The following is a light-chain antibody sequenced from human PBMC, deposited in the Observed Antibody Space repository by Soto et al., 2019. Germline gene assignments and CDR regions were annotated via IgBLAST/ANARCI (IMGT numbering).Light chain of an antibody. CDR3: QXXNSFPPT. Sequence: DIRLTQSPSFLSASVGDRVTITCRASQGISSYLTWYQQTPGKAPKLLIYAASTLHSGVPSRFSGSGSGTEFTLTISSLQPEDFATYYXQXXNSFPPTFGQGTKVEIK. CDR1: QGISSY. J-gene: IGKJ1*01. CDR2: AAS. V-gene: IGKV1-9*01.